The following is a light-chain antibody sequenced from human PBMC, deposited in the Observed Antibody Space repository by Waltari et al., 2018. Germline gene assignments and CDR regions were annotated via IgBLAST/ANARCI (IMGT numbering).Light chain of an antibody. CDR3: GTWDGSLTAGV. V-gene: IGLV1-51*01. CDR1: SSNIGSNS. Sequence: QSVLTQPPSVSAAPGQKVTISCAGSSSNIGSNSVSWYQQLPGTAPKLLIYDNNRRPSGIPDRFSGSRSGTSATLGITGLQTGDEADYYCGTWDGSLTAGVFGGGTKVTVL. J-gene: IGLJ2*01. CDR2: DNN.